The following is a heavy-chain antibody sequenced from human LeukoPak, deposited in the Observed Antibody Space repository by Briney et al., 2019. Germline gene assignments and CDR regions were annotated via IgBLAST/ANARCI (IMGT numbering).Heavy chain of an antibody. CDR3: AKDITGSGWPPTDY. Sequence: SVGSLRLSCAASGFTFDDYAMHWVRQAPGKGLEWVSGISWNSGSIGYADSVKGRFTLSRENAKNSLYLQMNILSAEDTAMYYCAKDITGSGWPPTDYWGQGTLVTVSS. V-gene: IGHV3-9*01. J-gene: IGHJ4*02. CDR2: ISWNSGSI. D-gene: IGHD6-19*01. CDR1: GFTFDDYA.